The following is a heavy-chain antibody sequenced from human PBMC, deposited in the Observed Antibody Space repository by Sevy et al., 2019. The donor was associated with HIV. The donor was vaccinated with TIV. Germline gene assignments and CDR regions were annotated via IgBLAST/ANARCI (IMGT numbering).Heavy chain of an antibody. D-gene: IGHD6-13*01. CDR3: TRDHYGSSWFASRVMDV. Sequence: GGSLRLSCAASGFTFRSYNMNWVRQAPGKGLEWVSSISSSSSYIYYADSVRGRFTISRDNAKSSLYLQMNSLRAEVTALYYCTRDHYGSSWFASRVMDVWGQGTTVTVSS. CDR1: GFTFRSYN. CDR2: ISSSSSYI. J-gene: IGHJ6*02. V-gene: IGHV3-21*01.